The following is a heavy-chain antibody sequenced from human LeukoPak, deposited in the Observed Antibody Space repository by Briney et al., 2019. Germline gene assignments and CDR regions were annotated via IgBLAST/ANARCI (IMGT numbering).Heavy chain of an antibody. Sequence: GGSLRLSCAASGFTFSNAWMHWVRHAPGQGLVWVSRIKGDGISTNYADSVKGRFTISRDIAKNTLYLQMNSLRAEDTGVYYCAKDHYWSIDYWGRGTLVTVSS. J-gene: IGHJ4*02. CDR2: IKGDGIST. D-gene: IGHD3-3*01. CDR1: GFTFSNAW. CDR3: AKDHYWSIDY. V-gene: IGHV3-74*01.